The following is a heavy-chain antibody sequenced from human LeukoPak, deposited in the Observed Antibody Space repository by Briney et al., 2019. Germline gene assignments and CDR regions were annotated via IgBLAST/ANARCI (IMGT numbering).Heavy chain of an antibody. Sequence: GESLKISCKGTEFSFINYWIAWVRQMPGKGLEWMGIIYPGDSDTRYSPSFQGQVTISADKSISTAYLQWSSLKASDTAMYYCARARWLRGAYSSGWYFDYWGQGTLVTVSS. D-gene: IGHD6-19*01. CDR1: EFSFINYW. V-gene: IGHV5-51*01. CDR3: ARARWLRGAYSSGWYFDY. J-gene: IGHJ4*02. CDR2: IYPGDSDT.